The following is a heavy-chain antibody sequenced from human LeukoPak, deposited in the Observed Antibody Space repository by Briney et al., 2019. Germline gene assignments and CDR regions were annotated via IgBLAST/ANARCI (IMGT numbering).Heavy chain of an antibody. CDR2: IKQDGSEK. CDR3: ARRMVRGVLEYYFDY. V-gene: IGHV3-7*01. J-gene: IGHJ4*02. Sequence: GGSLRLSCAASGFTFSSYWVSWVRQAPGKGLEWVANIKQDGSEKYYVDSVKGRFTISRDNAKNSLYLQMNSLRAEDTAVYYCARRMVRGVLEYYFDYWGQGTLVTVSS. D-gene: IGHD3-10*01. CDR1: GFTFSSYW.